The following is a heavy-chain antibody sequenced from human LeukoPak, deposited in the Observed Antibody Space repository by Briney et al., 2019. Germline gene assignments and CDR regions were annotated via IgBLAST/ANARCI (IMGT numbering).Heavy chain of an antibody. CDR1: GYTFTSYY. CDR2: INPNSGGT. CDR3: ARVGSYYYDSSGYLG. V-gene: IGHV1-2*02. D-gene: IGHD3-22*01. J-gene: IGHJ4*02. Sequence: GASVKVSCKASGYTFTSYYMHWVRQAPGQGLEWMGWINPNSGGTNYAQKFQGRVTMTRDTSISTAYMELSRLRSDDTAVYYCARVGSYYYDSSGYLGWGQGTLVTVSS.